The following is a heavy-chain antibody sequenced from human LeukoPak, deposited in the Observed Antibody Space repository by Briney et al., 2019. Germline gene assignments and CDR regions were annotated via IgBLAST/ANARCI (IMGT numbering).Heavy chain of an antibody. CDR2: INSDGSST. Sequence: GGSLRLSCAASGFTFSSYWMHWVRQAPGKGLVWVSRINSDGSSTIYTDSVKGRFTISRDNAKNTLYLQMNSLRAEDTAVYYCAREGLYYYYGMDVWGQGTTVTVSS. V-gene: IGHV3-74*01. CDR3: AREGLYYYYGMDV. CDR1: GFTFSSYW. J-gene: IGHJ6*02.